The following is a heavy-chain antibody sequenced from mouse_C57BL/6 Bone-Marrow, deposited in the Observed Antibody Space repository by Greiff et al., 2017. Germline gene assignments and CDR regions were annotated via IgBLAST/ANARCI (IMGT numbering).Heavy chain of an antibody. D-gene: IGHD1-1*01. CDR2: ISYDGSN. J-gene: IGHJ3*01. CDR3: ARDLPYYYGSSYDAY. Sequence: ESGPGLVKPSQSLSLTCSVTGYSITSGYYWNWIRQFPGNKLEWMGYISYDGSNNYNPSLKNRISITRDTSKNQFFLKLNSVTTEDTATYYCARDLPYYYGSSYDAYWGQGTLVTVSA. V-gene: IGHV3-6*01. CDR1: GYSITSGYY.